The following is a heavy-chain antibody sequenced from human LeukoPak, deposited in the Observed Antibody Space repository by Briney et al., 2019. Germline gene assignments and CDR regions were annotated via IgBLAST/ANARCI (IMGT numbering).Heavy chain of an antibody. CDR1: GFTFSSYG. J-gene: IGHJ4*02. Sequence: GGSLRLSCAASGFTFSSYGMHWVRQAPGKGLEWVAVISYDGSNKYYADSVKGRFTISRDKSKNTLYLQMNSLRAEDTALYYCAKRCRGAAVSCLDYWGKGTLVTVSS. D-gene: IGHD6-13*01. V-gene: IGHV3-30*18. CDR2: ISYDGSNK. CDR3: AKRCRGAAVSCLDY.